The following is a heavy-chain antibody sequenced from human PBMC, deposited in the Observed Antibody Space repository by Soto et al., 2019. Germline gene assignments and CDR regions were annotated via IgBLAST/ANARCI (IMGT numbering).Heavy chain of an antibody. V-gene: IGHV3-74*01. CDR1: GFTFSSYN. D-gene: IGHD4-4*01. CDR2: INSDGSST. J-gene: IGHJ6*02. CDR3: AGTPLQYLPLYYYYGMDV. Sequence: GGSLRLSCVGSGFTFSSYNMHWVRQAPGKGLVWVSRINSDGSSTSYADSVKGRFTISRDNAKNTLYLQMNSLRAEDTAVYYCAGTPLQYLPLYYYYGMDVWGQGTTVTVSS.